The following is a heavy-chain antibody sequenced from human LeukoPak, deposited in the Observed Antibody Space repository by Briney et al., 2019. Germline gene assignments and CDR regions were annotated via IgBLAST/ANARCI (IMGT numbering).Heavy chain of an antibody. Sequence: GGSLRPSCAASGFIFSNSALSWVRLPPGQGLEWVAGIGGTNVPNTWYADSVKGRFTISRDNSKSTLYLQMRSLRVEDTALYYCVKFAPGFLSADWFDPWGQGTLVTVSS. CDR2: IGGTNVPNT. CDR3: VKFAPGFLSADWFDP. V-gene: IGHV3-23*01. D-gene: IGHD3-16*02. CDR1: GFIFSNSA. J-gene: IGHJ5*02.